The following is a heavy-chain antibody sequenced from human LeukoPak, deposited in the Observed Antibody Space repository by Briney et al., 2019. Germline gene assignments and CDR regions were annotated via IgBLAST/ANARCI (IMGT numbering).Heavy chain of an antibody. J-gene: IGHJ5*02. D-gene: IGHD3-10*01. V-gene: IGHV3-30*04. Sequence: PGGCLRLSCAASGFTFSSYAMHWVRQAPGKGLEWVAVISYDGSNKYYADSVKGRFTISRDNSKNTLYLQMNSLRAEDTAVYYCARDRLTYYYGSGSYDPWGQGTLVTVSS. CDR2: ISYDGSNK. CDR3: ARDRLTYYYGSGSYDP. CDR1: GFTFSSYA.